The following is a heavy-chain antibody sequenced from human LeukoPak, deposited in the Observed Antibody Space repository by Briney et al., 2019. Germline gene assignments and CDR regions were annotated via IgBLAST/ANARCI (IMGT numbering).Heavy chain of an antibody. J-gene: IGHJ4*02. D-gene: IGHD5-12*01. CDR3: ARTRASYDDY. CDR2: IFSTGST. CDR1: GFTFSSYG. V-gene: IGHV3-53*01. Sequence: GRSLRLSCAASGFTFSSYGMHRVRQAPGKGLEWVSVIFSTGSTYYADSVKGRFTISRDSSKNTLYLQMNSLRAEDTAVYYCARTRASYDDYWGQGTLVTVSS.